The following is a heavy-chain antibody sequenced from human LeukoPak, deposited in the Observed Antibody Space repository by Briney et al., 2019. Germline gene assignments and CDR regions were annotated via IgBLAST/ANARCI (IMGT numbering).Heavy chain of an antibody. J-gene: IGHJ4*02. D-gene: IGHD3-22*01. CDR1: GGSFSGYY. CDR2: INHSGST. Sequence: SETLSLTCAVYGGSFSGYYWSWIRQPPGKGLEWIGEINHSGSTNYNPSLKSRVTISVDTSKNQFPLKLSSVTAADTAVYYCARGFYYDSSGYQFDYWGQGTLVTVSS. CDR3: ARGFYYDSSGYQFDY. V-gene: IGHV4-34*01.